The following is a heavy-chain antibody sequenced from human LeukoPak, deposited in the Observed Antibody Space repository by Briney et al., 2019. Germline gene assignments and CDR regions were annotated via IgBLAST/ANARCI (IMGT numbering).Heavy chain of an antibody. CDR1: GGTFSSYA. CDR3: ARPHSSGWYLGLWL. Sequence: ASVKVSCKASGGTFSSYAISWVRQAPGQGLEWMGGIIPIFGTANYAQKLQGRVTMATDTSTTTAYMELRSLTSDDTAVYYCARPHSSGWYLGLWLWGQGTLVTVSS. D-gene: IGHD6-19*01. V-gene: IGHV1-69*05. CDR2: IIPIFGTA. J-gene: IGHJ4*02.